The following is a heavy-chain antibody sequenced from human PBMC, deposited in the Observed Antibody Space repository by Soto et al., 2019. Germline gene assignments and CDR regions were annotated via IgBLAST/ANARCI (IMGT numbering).Heavy chain of an antibody. CDR2: IYHSAST. V-gene: IGHV4-30-2*01. J-gene: IGHJ5*02. D-gene: IGHD2-2*01. Sequence: QLQLQESGSGLVKPSQTLSLTCAVSGGSITSGGYSWSWIRQPPGKGMEWIAYIYHSASTSYNPSPKSRVTISADWSKTQLSLKLSSVTAADTAVYYCVRVPDRWGQGTLVTVSS. CDR1: GGSITSGGYS. CDR3: VRVPDR.